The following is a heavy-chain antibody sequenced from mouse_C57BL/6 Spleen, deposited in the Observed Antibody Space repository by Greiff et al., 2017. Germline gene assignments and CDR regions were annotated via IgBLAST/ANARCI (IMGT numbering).Heavy chain of an antibody. D-gene: IGHD2-4*01. J-gene: IGHJ3*01. Sequence: EVMLVESGGGLVKPGGSLKLSCAASGFTFSDYGMHWVRQAPEKGLEWVAYISSGSSTIYYADTVKGRFTISRDNAKNTLFLQMTSLSSEDTAMYYCARGDYAPFAYWGQGTLVTVSA. CDR2: ISSGSSTI. V-gene: IGHV5-17*01. CDR3: ARGDYAPFAY. CDR1: GFTFSDYG.